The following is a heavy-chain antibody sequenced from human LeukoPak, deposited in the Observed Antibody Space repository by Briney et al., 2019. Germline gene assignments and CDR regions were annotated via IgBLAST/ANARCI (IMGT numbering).Heavy chain of an antibody. D-gene: IGHD3-3*01. J-gene: IGHJ6*02. CDR2: INHSGST. CDR3: ARAVLGVRFLEWLPSRYYGMDV. CDR1: GGSFSGYY. Sequence: SETLSLTCAVYGGSFSGYYWSWIRQPPGKGLEWIGEINHSGSTNYNPSLKSRVTISVDTSKNQFSLKLSSVTAADTAVYYCARAVLGVRFLEWLPSRYYGMDVWGQGTTATVSS. V-gene: IGHV4-34*01.